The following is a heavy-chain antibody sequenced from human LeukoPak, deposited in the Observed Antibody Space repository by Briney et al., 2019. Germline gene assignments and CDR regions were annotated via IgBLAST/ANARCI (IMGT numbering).Heavy chain of an antibody. J-gene: IGHJ3*02. CDR3: ARAYGSGIDAFDI. CDR2: IIPIFGTA. Sequence: SVKVSCKASGGTFSSYAISWLRQAPGQGLAWMGGIIPIFGTANYAQKFQGRVTITTDESTSTAYMELSSLRSEDTAVYYCARAYGSGIDAFDIWGQGTMVTVSS. D-gene: IGHD3-10*01. V-gene: IGHV1-69*05. CDR1: GGTFSSYA.